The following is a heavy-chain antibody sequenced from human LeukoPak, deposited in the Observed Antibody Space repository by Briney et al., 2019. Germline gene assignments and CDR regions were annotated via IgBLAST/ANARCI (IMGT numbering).Heavy chain of an antibody. D-gene: IGHD5-24*01. Sequence: ASVKVSCKASGFTFTDYYMHWVRQAPGQGPEWMGWLNPNSGGTTYEQRFQGRVTMTSDTSTSTAYMELYSLRSDDTAVYYCARPPGRDGYNRYDYWGQGTLVTVSS. V-gene: IGHV1-2*02. CDR1: GFTFTDYY. CDR2: LNPNSGGT. CDR3: ARPPGRDGYNRYDY. J-gene: IGHJ4*02.